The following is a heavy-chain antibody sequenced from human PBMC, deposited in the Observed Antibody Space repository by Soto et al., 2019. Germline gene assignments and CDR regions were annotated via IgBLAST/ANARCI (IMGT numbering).Heavy chain of an antibody. Sequence: GGSLRLSCAASGFTFSSYSMNWVRQAPGKGLEWVSSISSSSSYIYYADSVKGRFTISRDNAKNSLYLQMNSLRAEDTAVYYCARPTPDYDFWSGPDRYFDLWGRGTLVTVSS. CDR1: GFTFSSYS. CDR3: ARPTPDYDFWSGPDRYFDL. D-gene: IGHD3-3*01. J-gene: IGHJ2*01. V-gene: IGHV3-21*01. CDR2: ISSSSSYI.